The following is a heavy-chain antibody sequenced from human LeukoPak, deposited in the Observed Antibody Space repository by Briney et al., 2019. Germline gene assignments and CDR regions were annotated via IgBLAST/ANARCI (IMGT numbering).Heavy chain of an antibody. D-gene: IGHD3-10*01. CDR1: GYTFTSYA. CDR3: VRDRIYYGSGSYAY. V-gene: IGHV1-3*01. Sequence: GASVKVCCKASGYTFTSYAMHWVRQAPGQRLEWMGWINAGNGNTKYSQKVQGRVTMTTDTSTTTAYMELRSLTSDDTAVYYCVRDRIYYGSGSYAYWGQGTLVTVSS. CDR2: INAGNGNT. J-gene: IGHJ4*02.